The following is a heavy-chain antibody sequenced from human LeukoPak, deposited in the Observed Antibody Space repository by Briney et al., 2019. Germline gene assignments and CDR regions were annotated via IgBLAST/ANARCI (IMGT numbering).Heavy chain of an antibody. CDR3: ARDLRYFDWLSSFDY. V-gene: IGHV3-20*04. Sequence: GGSLRLSCAASGFTFDDYGMSWVRQAPGKGLEWVSGINWNGGSTGYADSVKGRFTISRDNAKNSLYLQMNSLRAEDTALYYCARDLRYFDWLSSFDYWGQGTLVTVSS. J-gene: IGHJ4*02. D-gene: IGHD3-9*01. CDR2: INWNGGST. CDR1: GFTFDDYG.